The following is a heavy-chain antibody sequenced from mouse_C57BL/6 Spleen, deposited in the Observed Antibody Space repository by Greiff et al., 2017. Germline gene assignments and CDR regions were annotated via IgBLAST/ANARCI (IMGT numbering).Heavy chain of an antibody. V-gene: IGHV1-61*01. Sequence: QVQLQQPGAELVRPGSSVKLSCKASGYTFTSYWMDWVKQRPGQGLEWIGNIYPSDSETHYNQKFKDKATLTVDKSSSTAYMQLSSLTSEYSAVYYCARGSYWYFDVWGTGTTVTVSA. CDR1: GYTFTSYW. CDR3: ARGSYWYFDV. J-gene: IGHJ1*03. CDR2: IYPSDSET.